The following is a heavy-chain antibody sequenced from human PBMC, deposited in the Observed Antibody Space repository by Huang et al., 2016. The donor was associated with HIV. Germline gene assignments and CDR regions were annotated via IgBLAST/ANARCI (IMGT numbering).Heavy chain of an antibody. CDR1: GYTFTNYD. V-gene: IGHV1-8*01. CDR2: MNPNSGNV. J-gene: IGHJ3*01. CDR3: ARGFGINYNHEAFDV. Sequence: QIQLAQSGAEVKKPGASVQVSCKASGYTFTNYDINWVRQASGQGLEWMGWMNPNSGNVGYTKKFQGRVAILRNSSINTAYLEVTSLTSEDTAVYYCARGFGINYNHEAFDVWGQGTMVTVSS. D-gene: IGHD3-10*01.